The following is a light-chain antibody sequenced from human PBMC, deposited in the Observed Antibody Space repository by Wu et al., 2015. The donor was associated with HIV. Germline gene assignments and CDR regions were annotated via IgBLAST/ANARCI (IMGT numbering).Light chain of an antibody. CDR3: QQRTSWPLT. J-gene: IGKJ5*01. CDR2: DAS. Sequence: EIVLTQSPGTLSLSPGERATLSCRASQSINSNFLAWYQQIPGQAPRLLIYDASTRATGIPDRFSGSGSGTDFTLTISRLEPEDFAVYYCQQRTSWPLTFGQGTRLEIK. V-gene: IGKV3D-20*02. CDR1: QSINSNF.